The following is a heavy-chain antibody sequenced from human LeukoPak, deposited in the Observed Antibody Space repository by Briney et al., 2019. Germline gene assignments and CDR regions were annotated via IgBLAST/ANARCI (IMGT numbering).Heavy chain of an antibody. D-gene: IGHD3-22*01. V-gene: IGHV4-4*02. CDR3: ARDLPLESSGFYFDY. CDR1: GGSISSSNW. CDR2: IYHSGST. J-gene: IGHJ4*02. Sequence: PSGTLSLTCAVSGGSISSSNWWSWVRQPPGKGLEWIGEIYHSGSTNYNPSLKSRVTISVDKSKNQFSLKLSSVTAADTAVYYCARDLPLESSGFYFDYWGQGTLVTVSS.